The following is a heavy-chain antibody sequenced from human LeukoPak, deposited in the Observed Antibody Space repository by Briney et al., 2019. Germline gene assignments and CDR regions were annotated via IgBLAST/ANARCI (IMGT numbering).Heavy chain of an antibody. CDR2: IYHSGST. Sequence: SETLSLTCTVSGGSISSYYWSWIRQPPGKGLEWIGSIYHSGSTYYNPSLKSRVTISVDTSKNQFSLKLSSVTAADTAVYYCAKDYDSSGYYRYFDLWGRGTLVTVSS. CDR1: GGSISSYY. D-gene: IGHD3-22*01. J-gene: IGHJ2*01. CDR3: AKDYDSSGYYRYFDL. V-gene: IGHV4-59*12.